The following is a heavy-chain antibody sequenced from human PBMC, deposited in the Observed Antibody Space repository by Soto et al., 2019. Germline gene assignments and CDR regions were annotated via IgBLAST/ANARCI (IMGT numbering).Heavy chain of an antibody. CDR2: IIPIFGTA. Sequence: GASVKVSCKASGGTFSSYAISWVRQAPGQGLEWMGGIIPIFGTANYAQKFQGRVTITADESTSTAYMELSSLRPEDTAVYYCARDFGVVTPKAYYYYGMDVWGQGTTVTVSS. CDR3: ARDFGVVTPKAYYYYGMDV. V-gene: IGHV1-69*13. D-gene: IGHD3-3*01. J-gene: IGHJ6*02. CDR1: GGTFSSYA.